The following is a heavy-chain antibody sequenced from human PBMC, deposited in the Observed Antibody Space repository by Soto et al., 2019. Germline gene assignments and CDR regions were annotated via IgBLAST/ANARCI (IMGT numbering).Heavy chain of an antibody. D-gene: IGHD2-21*01. CDR1: GFSLTTGGVG. CDR3: IYRRASWDYCGLDV. Sequence: QFTLKESGPTLVKPTQTLTLTCTFSGFSLTTGGVGVGWIRQPPGRSLEWLAVIYWNDDRRRSPSLEKRLTITKDTSKNQVVLTMTNMDPVDTATYYCIYRRASWDYCGLDVWGQGTPVTVSS. J-gene: IGHJ6*02. CDR2: IYWNDDR. V-gene: IGHV2-5*01.